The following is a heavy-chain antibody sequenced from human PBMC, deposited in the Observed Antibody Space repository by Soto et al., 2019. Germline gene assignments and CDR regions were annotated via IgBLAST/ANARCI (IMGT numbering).Heavy chain of an antibody. J-gene: IGHJ4*02. CDR3: ARGYIAVVFDY. CDR2: IYNSGST. V-gene: IGHV4-61*08. Sequence: SETLSLTCIVSGGSISSVGCFWIWVRQPPGKGLEWIGEIYNSGSTNYNPSLKSRVTISVDTSKNQFSLKLSSVTAADTAVYYCARGYIAVVFDYWGQGTLVTVSS. CDR1: GGSISSVGCF. D-gene: IGHD6-19*01.